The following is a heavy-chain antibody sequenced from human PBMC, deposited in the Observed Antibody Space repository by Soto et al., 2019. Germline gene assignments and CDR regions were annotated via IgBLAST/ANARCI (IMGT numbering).Heavy chain of an antibody. CDR3: ARGFRFCSGGSCYSVWFDP. D-gene: IGHD2-15*01. Sequence: QVQLQQWGAGLLKPSETLSLTCVVYGGSFSGYYWSWIRQPPGKGLEWIGEINHSGSTNYNPSLKSRVTISVDTSKNQFSLKLSSVTAADTAVYYCARGFRFCSGGSCYSVWFDPWGQGTLVTVSS. CDR1: GGSFSGYY. V-gene: IGHV4-34*01. J-gene: IGHJ5*02. CDR2: INHSGST.